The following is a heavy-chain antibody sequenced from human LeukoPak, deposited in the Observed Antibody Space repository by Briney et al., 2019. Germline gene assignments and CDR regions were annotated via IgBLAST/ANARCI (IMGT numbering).Heavy chain of an antibody. D-gene: IGHD3-10*01. CDR2: INPNSGGT. CDR3: ARVAGRGVIDFDY. CDR1: GYTFTGYY. J-gene: IGHJ4*02. V-gene: IGHV1-2*04. Sequence: ASVKVSCKASGYTFTGYYMHWVRQAPGQGLEWMGWINPNSGGTNYAQKFQGWVTMTRDTSISTAYMELSRLRSDDTAVYYCARVAGRGVIDFDYWGQGTLVTVSS.